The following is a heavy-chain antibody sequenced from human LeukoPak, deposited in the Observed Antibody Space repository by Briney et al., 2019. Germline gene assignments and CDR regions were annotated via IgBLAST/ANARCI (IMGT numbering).Heavy chain of an antibody. CDR1: GFTFDDYT. V-gene: IGHV3-74*01. CDR3: ARGGGYSYGSFDY. J-gene: IGHJ4*02. CDR2: INRDGSST. D-gene: IGHD5-18*01. Sequence: GGSLRLSCAASGFTFDDYTMHWVRQAPGKGLVWVSRINRDGSSTSYADSVKGRFTISRDNAKNTLYLQMNSLRAEDTAVYYCARGGGYSYGSFDYWGQGTLVTVSS.